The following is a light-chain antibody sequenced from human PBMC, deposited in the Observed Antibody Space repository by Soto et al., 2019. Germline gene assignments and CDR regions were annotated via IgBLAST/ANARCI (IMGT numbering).Light chain of an antibody. CDR1: SSNIGAGYD. Sequence: QSVLTQPPSVAGARGQRVTISCTGSSSNIGAGYDVHWYQQLPGTAPKLLIYGNSNRPSGVPDRFSGSKSGTSASLAITGLLAEDDDDYYCQSYDSSLSGVVFGGGTKLTVL. J-gene: IGLJ2*01. CDR3: QSYDSSLSGVV. V-gene: IGLV1-40*01. CDR2: GNS.